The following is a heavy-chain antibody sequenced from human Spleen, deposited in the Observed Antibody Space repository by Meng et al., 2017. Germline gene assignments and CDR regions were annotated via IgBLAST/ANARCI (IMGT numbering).Heavy chain of an antibody. D-gene: IGHD3-9*01. CDR3: ARGFYDILTGYYLGLDV. V-gene: IGHV4-34*01. Sequence: SETLSLTCAVYGGSFSGYFWSWIRHPPGKGLEWIGEINHSGSTNYNPSLKSRVTISVDTSKKRLSLKLSSVTAADTAVYYCARGFYDILTGYYLGLDVWGQGTTVTSP. CDR1: GGSFSGYF. CDR2: INHSGST. J-gene: IGHJ6*02.